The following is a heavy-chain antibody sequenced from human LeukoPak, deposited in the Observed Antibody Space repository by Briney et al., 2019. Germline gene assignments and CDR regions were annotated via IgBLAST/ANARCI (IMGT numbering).Heavy chain of an antibody. CDR1: GGSINNYH. J-gene: IGHJ5*02. CDR2: IYYSGNT. Sequence: PSETLSLTCTVSGGSINNYHWSWIRQPPGKGLEWIGYIYYSGNTKYNPSLKSRVTMSVDTSKNQFSLKLSSVTAADTAVYYCARRGTSTVTPTLAIDPWGQGTLVTVSS. CDR3: ARRGTSTVTPTLAIDP. D-gene: IGHD4-17*01. V-gene: IGHV4-59*08.